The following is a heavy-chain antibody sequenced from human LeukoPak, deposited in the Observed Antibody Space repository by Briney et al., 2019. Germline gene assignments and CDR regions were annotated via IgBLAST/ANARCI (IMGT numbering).Heavy chain of an antibody. Sequence: SETLSLTCTVSGGSISSSSYYWGWIRQPPGKGLEWIGSIYHSGSTYYNPSLKSRVTIVDTSKNQFSLKLSSVTAADTAVYYCAREVAAAEDWFDPWGQGTLVTVSS. CDR1: GGSISSSSYY. CDR2: IYHSGST. D-gene: IGHD6-13*01. V-gene: IGHV4-39*07. CDR3: AREVAAAEDWFDP. J-gene: IGHJ5*02.